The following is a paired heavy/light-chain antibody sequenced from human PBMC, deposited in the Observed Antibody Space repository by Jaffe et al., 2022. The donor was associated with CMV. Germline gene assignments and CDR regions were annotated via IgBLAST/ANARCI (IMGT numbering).Light chain of an antibody. CDR1: SSDVGGYNY. Sequence: QSALTQPRSVSGSPGQSVTISCTGTSSDVGGYNYVSWYQQYPGKAPKLMIYDVTKRPSGVPDRFSGSKSGNTASLTISGLQAEDEADYYCCSYAGTYTFDVVFGGGTKLSVL. V-gene: IGLV2-11*01. CDR2: DVT. CDR3: CSYAGTYTFDVV. J-gene: IGLJ2*01.
Heavy chain of an antibody. V-gene: IGHV4-39*01. CDR3: ARVGYCVGANCYSPSGLDY. D-gene: IGHD2-15*01. CDR1: GGSISSTSYY. J-gene: IGHJ4*02. Sequence: QLQLQESGPGLVKPSETLTLTCSVSGGSISSTSYYWGWIRQPPGKGLEWIGSLYYSGNTYYNPSLKSRVTISVDTSKNQFSLKLSSVTAADTAFYYCARVGYCVGANCYSPSGLDYWGQGTLVTVSS. CDR2: LYYSGNT.